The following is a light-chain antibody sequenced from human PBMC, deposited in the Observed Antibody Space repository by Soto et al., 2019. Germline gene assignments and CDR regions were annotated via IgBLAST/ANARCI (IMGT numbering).Light chain of an antibody. V-gene: IGKV3-15*01. Sequence: ILLTQSPGTLSVSPGETATLSCRASHGVSAYLAWYQHKPGQAPRLLIYGASTRATGVPARFSGSGFGTEFSLTISHLQSEDCAVYYCQQYNSCLWTFGQGTKVEI. J-gene: IGKJ1*01. CDR2: GAS. CDR3: QQYNSCLWT. CDR1: HGVSAY.